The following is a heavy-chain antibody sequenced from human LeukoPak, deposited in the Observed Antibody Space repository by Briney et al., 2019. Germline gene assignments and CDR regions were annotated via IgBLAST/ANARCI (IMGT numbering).Heavy chain of an antibody. D-gene: IGHD3-10*01. V-gene: IGHV4-31*03. J-gene: IGHJ4*02. Sequence: SQTLSLTCTVSGGSISSGGYYWSWIRQHPGKGLEWIGYIYYSGSTYYNPSLKSRVTISVDTSKNQFSLKLSSATAADTAVYYCARATEGFGELFPDWGQGTLVTVSS. CDR2: IYYSGST. CDR3: ARATEGFGELFPD. CDR1: GGSISSGGYY.